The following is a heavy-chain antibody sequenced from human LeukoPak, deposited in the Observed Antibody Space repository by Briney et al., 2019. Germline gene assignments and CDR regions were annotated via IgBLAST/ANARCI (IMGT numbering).Heavy chain of an antibody. CDR1: GYTFTDYY. V-gene: IGHV1-2*02. CDR3: ARGVSGYFYLFDC. Sequence: ASVKVSCKASGYTFTDYYMHWVRQAPGQGLEWMGWINPKSGGTNSAQKFQGRVTMTRDTSISTGYMELSRLRSDDTAVYYCARGVSGYFYLFDCWGQGTLVTVSS. CDR2: INPKSGGT. J-gene: IGHJ4*02. D-gene: IGHD3-22*01.